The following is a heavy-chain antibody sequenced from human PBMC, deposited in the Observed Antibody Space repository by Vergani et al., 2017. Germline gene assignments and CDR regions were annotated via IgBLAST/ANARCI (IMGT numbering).Heavy chain of an antibody. D-gene: IGHD2-15*01. CDR1: GFTFSSYA. Sequence: QVQLVESGGGVVQPGRSLSLSCAGSGFTFSSYAMHWVRQAAGKGLEWVALNSDDESKIYYADSVKGRFTISRDNSKTTLYLQMNSLGTEDTAIYYCARDKWGSSGGSNIDYWGQGTLVTVSS. V-gene: IGHV3-30*04. J-gene: IGHJ4*02. CDR2: NSDDESKI. CDR3: ARDKWGSSGGSNIDY.